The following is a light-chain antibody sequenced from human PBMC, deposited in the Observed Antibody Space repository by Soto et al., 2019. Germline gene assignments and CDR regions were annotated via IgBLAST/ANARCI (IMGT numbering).Light chain of an antibody. Sequence: QSALTQPPSASGSPGQSVTISCTGTSSDVGGYNFVSWYQQHPGKAPKLMIYDVTERPSGVPDRFSGSKSGNTAYLTVSGLQGEDEADYYCTSYAGSNIPVVFGGGTKLTVL. CDR2: DVT. J-gene: IGLJ2*01. CDR3: TSYAGSNIPVV. V-gene: IGLV2-8*01. CDR1: SSDVGGYNF.